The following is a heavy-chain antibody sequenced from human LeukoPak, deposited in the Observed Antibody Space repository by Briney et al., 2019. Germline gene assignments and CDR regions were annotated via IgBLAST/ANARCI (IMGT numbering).Heavy chain of an antibody. CDR2: TNQDGSVK. Sequence: GGSLRLSCKASGFTFNMFWMAWVRQAPGKGLEWVSNTNQDGSVKFYVDSVRDRFAVSRDNAQKSLFLQMNSLRAEDTAVYYCAKDILAAGLFFDYWGQGTLVTVSS. CDR1: GFTFNMFW. V-gene: IGHV3-7*03. D-gene: IGHD6-13*01. J-gene: IGHJ4*02. CDR3: AKDILAAGLFFDY.